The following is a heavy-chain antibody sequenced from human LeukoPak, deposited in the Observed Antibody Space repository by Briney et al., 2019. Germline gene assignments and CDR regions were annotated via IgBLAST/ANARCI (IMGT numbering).Heavy chain of an antibody. J-gene: IGHJ4*02. V-gene: IGHV4-31*03. CDR2: IYYSGSP. Sequence: SETLSLTCTVSGGSISSGGYYWSWIRQHPGKGLEWIGYIYYSGSPYYNPSLKSRVTISVDTSKNQFSLKLSSVTAADTAVYYCARSDNWKLSVDYWGQGTLVTVSS. D-gene: IGHD1-20*01. CDR1: GGSISSGGYY. CDR3: ARSDNWKLSVDY.